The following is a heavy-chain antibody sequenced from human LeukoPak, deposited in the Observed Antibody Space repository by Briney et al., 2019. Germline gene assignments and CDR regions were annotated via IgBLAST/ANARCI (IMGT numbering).Heavy chain of an antibody. CDR2: INPNSGGT. J-gene: IGHJ4*02. CDR3: AREDSSGYGSFDY. Sequence: GASVKVSCKASGYTFTGYYMHWVRQAPGQGLEWMGRINPNSGGTNYAQKFQGWVTMTRDTSISTAYMELSRLRSDDTAVYYCAREDSSGYGSFDYWGQGSLVTVSS. D-gene: IGHD3-22*01. V-gene: IGHV1-2*04. CDR1: GYTFTGYY.